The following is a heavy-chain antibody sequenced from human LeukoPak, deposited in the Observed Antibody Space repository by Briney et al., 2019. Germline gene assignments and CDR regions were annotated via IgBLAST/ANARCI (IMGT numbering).Heavy chain of an antibody. CDR2: IYHSGTT. Sequence: SETLSLTCIVSGYSISSGYYWGWIRQPPEKGLEWIGSIYHSGTTYYNPSLKSRVAISVDTSKNQFSLKLSSVTAADTAVYYCARDRGYSGYLYYFDYWGQGTLVTVSS. CDR1: GYSISSGYY. V-gene: IGHV4-38-2*02. D-gene: IGHD5-12*01. J-gene: IGHJ4*02. CDR3: ARDRGYSGYLYYFDY.